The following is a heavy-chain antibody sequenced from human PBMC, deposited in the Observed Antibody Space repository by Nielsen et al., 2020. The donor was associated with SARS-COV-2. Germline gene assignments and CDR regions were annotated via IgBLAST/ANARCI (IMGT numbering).Heavy chain of an antibody. CDR2: MSYDGNIQ. CDR1: GFTFSTYA. Sequence: GESLKISCAASGFTFSTYAMHWVRQAPGKGLEWVAVMSYDGNIQYYADSVKGRFTISRDNSKDTLYLQMNNLKGEDTALYYCARGWSGGFRTGGFGMDVWGQGTTVTVSS. CDR3: ARGWSGGFRTGGFGMDV. D-gene: IGHD4-23*01. V-gene: IGHV3-30-3*01. J-gene: IGHJ6*02.